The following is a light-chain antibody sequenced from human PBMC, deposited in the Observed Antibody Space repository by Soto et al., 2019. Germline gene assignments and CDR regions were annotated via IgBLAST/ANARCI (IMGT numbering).Light chain of an antibody. Sequence: EIVMTQSPATLSVSPGERATLSCWVSQSVSSSLAWYQQKPGQAPRLLIYGASTRATGIPARFSGSGSGTVFTFNISSLQSEDLAVYFCQQYNKWPLSFGGGTKVEI. J-gene: IGKJ4*01. CDR3: QQYNKWPLS. CDR2: GAS. CDR1: QSVSSS. V-gene: IGKV3-15*01.